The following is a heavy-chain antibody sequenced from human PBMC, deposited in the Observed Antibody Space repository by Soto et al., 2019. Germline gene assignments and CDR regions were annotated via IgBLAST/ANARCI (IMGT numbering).Heavy chain of an antibody. J-gene: IGHJ1*01. CDR1: GFSFIDYS. CDR2: INAGNGNT. D-gene: IGHD5-12*01. V-gene: IGHV1-3*01. CDR3: ARSAKKTWLPDF. Sequence: ASVKVSCKASGFSFIDYSILWVRQAPGQSLEWLGWINAGNGNTKYSHKSQDRVTITSDTSATTTYMELRSLRSEDTAVFYCARSAKKTWLPDFWGQGTLVTVSS.